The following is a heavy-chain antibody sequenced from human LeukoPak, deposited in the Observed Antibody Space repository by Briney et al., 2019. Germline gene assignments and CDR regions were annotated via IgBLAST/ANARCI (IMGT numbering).Heavy chain of an antibody. D-gene: IGHD2-21*02. CDR1: GFTFSSYS. CDR3: ASVYYCGGDCYPLDY. J-gene: IGHJ4*02. Sequence: GGSLRLSCAASGFTFSSYSMNWVRQAPGKGLEWVSSISSSSSTIYYADSVKGRFTISRDNAKNSLYLQMNSLRAEDTAVYYCASVYYCGGDCYPLDYRGQGTLVTVSS. CDR2: ISSSSSTI. V-gene: IGHV3-48*01.